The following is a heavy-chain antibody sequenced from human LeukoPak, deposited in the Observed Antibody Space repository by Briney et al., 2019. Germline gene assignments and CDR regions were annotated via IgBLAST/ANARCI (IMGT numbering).Heavy chain of an antibody. D-gene: IGHD3-10*01. Sequence: QPGGSLRLSCAASGFTFSSYGMHWVRQAPGKGLEWVAVIWYDGSNKYYADSVKGRFTISRDNSKNTLYLQMNSLRAEDTAVYYCASSQGPGSGSHYFDYWGQGTLVTVSS. CDR1: GFTFSSYG. J-gene: IGHJ4*02. CDR2: IWYDGSNK. CDR3: ASSQGPGSGSHYFDY. V-gene: IGHV3-33*01.